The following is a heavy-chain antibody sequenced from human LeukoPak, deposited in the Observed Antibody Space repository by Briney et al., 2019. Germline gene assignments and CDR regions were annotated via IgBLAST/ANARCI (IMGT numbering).Heavy chain of an antibody. J-gene: IGHJ6*03. CDR3: ARGGIYYYYMDV. CDR1: GYTFTGYY. CDR2: INPSGGST. D-gene: IGHD1-14*01. Sequence: ASVKVSCKASGYTFTGYYMHWVRQAPGQGLEWMGIINPSGGSTSYAQKFQGRVTITADESTSTAYMELSSLRSEDTAVYYCARGGIYYYYMDVWGKGTTVTISS. V-gene: IGHV1-46*01.